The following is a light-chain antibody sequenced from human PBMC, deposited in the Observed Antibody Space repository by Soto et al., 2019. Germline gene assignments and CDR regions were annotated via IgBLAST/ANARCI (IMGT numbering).Light chain of an antibody. J-gene: IGLJ3*02. CDR3: SSFRSSSLGV. CDR1: SSDVGGYNY. V-gene: IGLV2-14*03. CDR2: EVS. Sequence: QSALTQPASVSGSPGQSITISCTGTSSDVGGYNYVSWYQQHPGKAPKLKIYEVSNRSSGASNRFSGSKSGYTASLTISGLDAEDAACYYCSSFRSSSLGVFGAGTKVTVL.